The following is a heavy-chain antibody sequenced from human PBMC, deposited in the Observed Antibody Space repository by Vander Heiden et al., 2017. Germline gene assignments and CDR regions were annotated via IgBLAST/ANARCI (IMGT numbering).Heavy chain of an antibody. D-gene: IGHD6-13*01. CDR3: ARTLAAAGTYYYYGMDV. Sequence: QVQLVESGGGVVQPGRSLRLSGAASGFTFSSYGMHWVRPAPGKGLEWVAVIWYDGSNKYYADSVKGRFTISRDNSKNTLYLQMNSLRAEDTAVYYCARTLAAAGTYYYYGMDVWGQGTTVTVSS. CDR1: GFTFSSYG. CDR2: IWYDGSNK. J-gene: IGHJ6*02. V-gene: IGHV3-33*01.